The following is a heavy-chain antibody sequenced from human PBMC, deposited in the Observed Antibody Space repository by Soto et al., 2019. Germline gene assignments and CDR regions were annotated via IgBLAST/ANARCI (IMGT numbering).Heavy chain of an antibody. CDR3: TRDIGPYYDILTDTSYYYGMDV. D-gene: IGHD3-9*01. CDR2: IRSKAYGGTT. CDR1: GFTFGDYA. J-gene: IGHJ6*02. Sequence: GGSLRLSCTASGFTFGDYAMSWVRQAPGKGLEWVGFIRSKAYGGTTEYAASVKGRFTISRDDSKNIAYLQMNSLKTEDTAVYYCTRDIGPYYDILTDTSYYYGMDVWGQGTTVTVSS. V-gene: IGHV3-49*04.